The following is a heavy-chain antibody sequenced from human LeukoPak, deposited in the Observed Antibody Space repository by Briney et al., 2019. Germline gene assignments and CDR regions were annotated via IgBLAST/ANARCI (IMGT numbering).Heavy chain of an antibody. D-gene: IGHD3-22*01. CDR3: ANDGAYYDSSTDAFDI. V-gene: IGHV3-23*01. Sequence: GGSLRLSCAASGFTFSSYGMSWVRQAPGKGLEWVPAISGSGGSTYYADSVKGRFIISRDNSKNTLYLQMNSLRAEDTAVYYCANDGAYYDSSTDAFDIWGQGTMVTVSS. CDR1: GFTFSSYG. J-gene: IGHJ3*02. CDR2: ISGSGGST.